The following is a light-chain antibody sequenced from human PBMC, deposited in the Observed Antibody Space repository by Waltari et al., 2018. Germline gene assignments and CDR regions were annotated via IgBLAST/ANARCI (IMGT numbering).Light chain of an antibody. J-gene: IGKJ3*01. CDR1: QGIRNH. CDR3: QKYNIAPFT. CDR2: GAS. Sequence: IQMTQSPSSLSASVGDRATFTCRASQGIRNHLAWYQQKPGKVPNLLIYGASTLESGVPSRFRGSGSGTDFTLTISSLKPEDFAIYYCQKYNIAPFTFGPGTKVDIK. V-gene: IGKV1-27*01.